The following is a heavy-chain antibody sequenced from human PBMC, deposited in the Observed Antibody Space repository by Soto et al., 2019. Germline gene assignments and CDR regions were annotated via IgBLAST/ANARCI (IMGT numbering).Heavy chain of an antibody. CDR2: IDPSDSYT. Sequence: PGESLKISCKGFGYTFSTYWLSWVRQMPGKGLEWMGRIDPSDSYTTYSPSFQGHVTVSTDKSITTAYLQWSSLKASDTAMYYCARHGGHSGYDPISVAGNCGSYYGMDVWGQGTTVTVSS. D-gene: IGHD5-12*01. V-gene: IGHV5-10-1*01. J-gene: IGHJ6*02. CDR1: GYTFSTYW. CDR3: ARHGGHSGYDPISVAGNCGSYYGMDV.